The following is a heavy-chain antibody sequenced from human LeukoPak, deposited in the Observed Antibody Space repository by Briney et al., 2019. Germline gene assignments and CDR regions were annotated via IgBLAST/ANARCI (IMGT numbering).Heavy chain of an antibody. V-gene: IGHV1-3*01. Sequence: ASVKVSCKASGYTFSNYAIHWVRQAPGQRLEWMGWINAGNGNTKYSQKFQGRVTITRDTSASTAYMELSSLRSEDTAVYYCARDIGGIVAAIDAFETWGQGTMVTVSS. J-gene: IGHJ3*02. CDR3: ARDIGGIVAAIDAFET. CDR1: GYTFSNYA. CDR2: INAGNGNT. D-gene: IGHD3-22*01.